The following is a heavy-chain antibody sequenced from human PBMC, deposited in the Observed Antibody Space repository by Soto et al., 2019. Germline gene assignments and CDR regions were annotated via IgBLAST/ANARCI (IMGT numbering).Heavy chain of an antibody. Sequence: EVQLLESGGGLVQPGGSLRLSCAASGFTFSSYAMSWVRQAPGKGLEWVSAISGSGGSTYYADSVKGRFTISRDNSKNTLYLQMNSLRAEDTAVYYCAKLADTGSRFYYDSSGYYYPFDYWGQGTLVTVSS. CDR3: AKLADTGSRFYYDSSGYYYPFDY. D-gene: IGHD3-22*01. V-gene: IGHV3-23*01. CDR2: ISGSGGST. CDR1: GFTFSSYA. J-gene: IGHJ4*02.